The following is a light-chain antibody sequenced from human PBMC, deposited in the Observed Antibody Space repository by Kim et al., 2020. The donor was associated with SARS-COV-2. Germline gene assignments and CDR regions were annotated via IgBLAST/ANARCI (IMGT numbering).Light chain of an antibody. CDR1: SSDIGAYNY. J-gene: IGLJ2*01. CDR3: CAYAGDYTYL. Sequence: QSALTQPRSVSGSPGQSVTISCTGASSDIGAYNYVSWYQQHPGRAPKLMIFDVNKRPSGVPDRFSGSKSDNTASLTISGLQDEDEADYYCCAYAGDYTYLFGGGTQLTVL. CDR2: DVN. V-gene: IGLV2-11*01.